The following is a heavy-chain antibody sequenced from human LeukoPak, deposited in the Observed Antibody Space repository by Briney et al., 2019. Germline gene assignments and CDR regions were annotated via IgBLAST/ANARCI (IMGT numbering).Heavy chain of an antibody. CDR3: ARGRVSSSSWSSTYYYYFYMDV. CDR1: GDSISMLY. CDR2: IDHTGST. D-gene: IGHD6-13*01. V-gene: IGHV4-59*11. J-gene: IGHJ6*03. Sequence: SETLSLTCTVSGDSISMLYWSWIRQPPGKGLEWIGYIDHTGSTNYNPSLNSRVTISRDTSKNHFSLELSSVTAADTAVYFCARGRVSSSSWSSTYYYYFYMDVWGKGTTVTVSS.